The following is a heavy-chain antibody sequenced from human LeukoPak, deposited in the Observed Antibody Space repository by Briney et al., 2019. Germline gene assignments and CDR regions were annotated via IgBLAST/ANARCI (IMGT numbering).Heavy chain of an antibody. CDR2: IIPIFGTT. D-gene: IGHD5-12*01. J-gene: IGHJ4*02. Sequence: SVKVSCKASGGTFSSHAISWVRQAPGQGLEWVGGIIPIFGTTNYAQKFQGRVTITADESTSTGYMELRSLRSDDTAVYYCARGDSGYDYGFDNWGQGTLVTVS. CDR1: GGTFSSHA. CDR3: ARGDSGYDYGFDN. V-gene: IGHV1-69*01.